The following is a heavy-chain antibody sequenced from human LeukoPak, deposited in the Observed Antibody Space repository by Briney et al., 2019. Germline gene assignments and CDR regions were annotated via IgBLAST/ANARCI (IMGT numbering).Heavy chain of an antibody. V-gene: IGHV4-59*02. D-gene: IGHD6-19*01. J-gene: IGHJ5*02. Sequence: ASETLSLTCTVSGDSVSNHYWSWIRQPPGKGLEWIGYIYYSGSTTYNPSLKSRVTISIDTAKNQFSLKLSSVTAADTAVYYCVREGYSSGWYRFDPWGQGTLVTVSS. CDR1: GDSVSNHY. CDR2: IYYSGST. CDR3: VREGYSSGWYRFDP.